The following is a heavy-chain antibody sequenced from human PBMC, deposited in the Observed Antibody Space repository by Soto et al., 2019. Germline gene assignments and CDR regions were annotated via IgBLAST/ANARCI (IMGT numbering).Heavy chain of an antibody. CDR3: AREAAGTVGHNWFDP. CDR1: GYTFTSYG. D-gene: IGHD6-13*01. J-gene: IGHJ5*02. V-gene: IGHV1-18*01. CDR2: ISAYNGNT. Sequence: ASVKVSCKASGYTFTSYGISWVRQAPGQGLEWMGWISAYNGNTNYAQKLQGRVTMTTDTSTSTAYMELRSLRSDDTAVYYCAREAAGTVGHNWFDPWGQGTLVTVSS.